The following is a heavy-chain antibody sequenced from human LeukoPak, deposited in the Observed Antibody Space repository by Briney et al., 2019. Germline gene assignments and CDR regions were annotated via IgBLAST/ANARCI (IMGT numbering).Heavy chain of an antibody. J-gene: IGHJ6*02. Sequence: SETLSLTCTVSGASITSYYWSWIRQPPGKGLEWIGYIYYSGSTNYNPSLKSRVTISVDTSKNQFSLKLSSVTAADTAVYYCARHSSGWSPPGMDVWGQGTTVTVSS. CDR1: GASITSYY. D-gene: IGHD6-19*01. CDR2: IYYSGST. CDR3: ARHSSGWSPPGMDV. V-gene: IGHV4-59*01.